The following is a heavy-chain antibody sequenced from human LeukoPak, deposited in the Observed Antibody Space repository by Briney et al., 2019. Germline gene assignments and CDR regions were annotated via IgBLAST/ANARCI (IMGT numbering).Heavy chain of an antibody. D-gene: IGHD1-26*01. CDR3: ARYSGSLNYFDY. J-gene: IGHJ4*02. Sequence: PSETLSLTCTVSGGSISSGGYYWSWIRQHPGKGLEWIGYIYYSGSTYYNSSLRSRVTISVDTSKNQFSLKLSSVTAADTAVYYCARYSGSLNYFDYWGQGTLVTVSS. CDR2: IYYSGST. CDR1: GGSISSGGYY. V-gene: IGHV4-31*03.